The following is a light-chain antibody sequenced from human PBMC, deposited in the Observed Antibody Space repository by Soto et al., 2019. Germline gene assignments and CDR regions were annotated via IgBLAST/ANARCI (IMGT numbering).Light chain of an antibody. CDR2: GSI. CDR3: QSYDSSLV. CDR1: SSNIGAGYD. J-gene: IGLJ2*01. V-gene: IGLV1-40*01. Sequence: QSELTQPPSVSGAPGQRVTISCTGSSSNIGAGYDVHWYQQLPGIAPKLLIYGSINRPSGVPDRFSGSKSGTSASLAITGLQAEDEADYYCQSYDSSLVFGGGTKLTVL.